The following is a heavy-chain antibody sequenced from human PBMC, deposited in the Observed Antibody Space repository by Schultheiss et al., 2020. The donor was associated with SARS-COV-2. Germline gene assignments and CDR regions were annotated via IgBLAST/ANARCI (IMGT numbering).Heavy chain of an antibody. V-gene: IGHV3-74*01. CDR1: GFTFSNYW. D-gene: IGHD3-10*01. Sequence: GGSLRLSCAASGFTFSNYWMHWVRQAPGRGLVWVSRINSDGSSTTYADSVKGRFTITRDNSKNTLYLQMNSLRAEDTAVYYCAKGELYYYGSGSYSSHYWGQGTLVTVSS. CDR2: INSDGSST. J-gene: IGHJ4*02. CDR3: AKGELYYYGSGSYSSHY.